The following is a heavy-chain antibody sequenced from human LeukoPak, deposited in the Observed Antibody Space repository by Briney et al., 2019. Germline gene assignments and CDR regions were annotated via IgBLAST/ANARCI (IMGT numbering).Heavy chain of an antibody. CDR2: VNADGGNT. CDR1: GFTFSTYA. CDR3: TKRVKYGGTWDHFAD. J-gene: IGHJ4*02. Sequence: GGSLRLSCAASGFTFSTYAMIWVRQAPGKGLEWVSTVNADGGNTYYADSVKGRFTISRDNSKSTLILQMNSLRVEDTALYYCTKRVKYGGTWDHFADWGQGTLVTVSS. D-gene: IGHD1-26*01. V-gene: IGHV3-23*01.